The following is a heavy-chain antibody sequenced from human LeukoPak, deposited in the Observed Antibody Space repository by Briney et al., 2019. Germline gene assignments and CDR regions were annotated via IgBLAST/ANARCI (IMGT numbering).Heavy chain of an antibody. D-gene: IGHD6-19*01. CDR2: IIPIFGTA. CDR1: GYTFTSYD. J-gene: IGHJ4*02. Sequence: SVKVSCKASGYTFTSYDISWVRQAPGQGLEWMGGIIPIFGTANYAQKFQGRVTITADESTSTAYMELSSLRSEDTAVYYCARDLHSSGWYGHFDYWGQGTLVTVSS. V-gene: IGHV1-69*13. CDR3: ARDLHSSGWYGHFDY.